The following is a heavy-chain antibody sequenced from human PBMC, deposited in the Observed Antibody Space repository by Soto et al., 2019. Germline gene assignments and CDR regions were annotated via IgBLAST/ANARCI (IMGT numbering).Heavy chain of an antibody. J-gene: IGHJ4*02. D-gene: IGHD6-19*01. CDR1: GFTFDDYA. V-gene: IGHV3-9*01. CDR3: AKDRGLVLSFYFDY. CDR2: ISWNSGSI. Sequence: EVQLVESGGGLVQPGRSLRLSCAASGFTFDDYAMHWVRQAPGKGLEWVSGISWNSGSIGYADSVKGRFTISRDNAKNSLYLKMNGLRAEDTALYYCAKDRGLVLSFYFDYWGQGTLVTVPS.